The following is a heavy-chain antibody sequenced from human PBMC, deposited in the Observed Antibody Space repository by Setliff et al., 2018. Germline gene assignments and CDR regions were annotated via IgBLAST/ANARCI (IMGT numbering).Heavy chain of an antibody. V-gene: IGHV4-59*01. Sequence: PSETLSLTCTVSGASFSTNYWNWIRQPPGKGLGWIGHVYYSGTANYNPSLKSRVTILVDTSKNQFSLRLSSVTAADTAVYYCARGGTYRYYMDVWGKGNTVTVSS. D-gene: IGHD5-12*01. CDR1: GASFSTNY. J-gene: IGHJ6*03. CDR2: VYYSGTA. CDR3: ARGGTYRYYMDV.